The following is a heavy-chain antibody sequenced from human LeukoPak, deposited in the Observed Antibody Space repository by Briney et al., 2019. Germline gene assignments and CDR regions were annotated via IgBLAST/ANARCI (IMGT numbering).Heavy chain of an antibody. CDR3: VRDRIGYSWQYLDY. J-gene: IGHJ4*02. V-gene: IGHV1-18*01. Sequence: PTASVKLSCKASGYTFSAFGMTWVRQAHGQGLEWVGWISAYNGDTNYAQNLQGRVTMTADTSTATAYMELRSLRSDDTAVYYCVRDRIGYSWQYLDYWGQGTLVTVSS. D-gene: IGHD5-18*01. CDR2: ISAYNGDT. CDR1: GYTFSAFG.